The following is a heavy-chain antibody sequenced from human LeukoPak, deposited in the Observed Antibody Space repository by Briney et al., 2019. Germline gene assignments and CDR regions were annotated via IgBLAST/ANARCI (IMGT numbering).Heavy chain of an antibody. CDR2: INHSGST. CDR1: GGSFSGYY. D-gene: IGHD6-6*01. CDR3: ARDYSSSESYYYYMDV. Sequence: SETLSLTCAVYGGSFSGYYWSWVRQPPGKGLEWIGEINHSGSTNYNPSLKRRVTISVEKYKKQFSLKLSSVTAADTAVYYCARDYSSSESYYYYMDVWGKGTTVTVSS. V-gene: IGHV4-34*01. J-gene: IGHJ6*03.